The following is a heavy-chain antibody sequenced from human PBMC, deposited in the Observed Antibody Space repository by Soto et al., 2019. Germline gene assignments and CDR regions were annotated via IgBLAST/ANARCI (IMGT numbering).Heavy chain of an antibody. J-gene: IGHJ4*02. Sequence: QVLLVQSGAEVKKPGASLRVSCKASGYTFTSYGLSWVRQAPGQGLEWMGWISAYYDVTDYAQKFQDRVTMTTDRSTDTAYMELKNLTSDDTAVYYCARGHTMAGAIFDFWGQGTLVTVSS. CDR3: ARGHTMAGAIFDF. D-gene: IGHD3-3*01. V-gene: IGHV1-18*01. CDR2: ISAYYDVT. CDR1: GYTFTSYG.